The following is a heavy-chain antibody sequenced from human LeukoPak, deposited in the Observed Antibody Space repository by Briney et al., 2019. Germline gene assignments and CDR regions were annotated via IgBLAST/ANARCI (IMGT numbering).Heavy chain of an antibody. CDR2: INWNSDTI. D-gene: IGHD3-10*01. J-gene: IGHJ6*02. Sequence: GGSLRLSCAASGFTFGAYCMHWVRQPPGKGLEWVSAINWNSDTIHYADSVRGRFTISRDNAKNTLYLQMNSLRVEDTAFYFCTKDISSGRPAPYGMDVWGHGATVTVSS. CDR1: GFTFGAYC. CDR3: TKDISSGRPAPYGMDV. V-gene: IGHV3-9*01.